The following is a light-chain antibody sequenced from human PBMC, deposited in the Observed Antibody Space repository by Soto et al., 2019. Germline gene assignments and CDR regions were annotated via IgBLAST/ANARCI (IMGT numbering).Light chain of an antibody. V-gene: IGKV3-11*01. J-gene: IGKJ4*01. CDR1: QSVSSY. Sequence: EIVLTQSPATLSLSPGERAILSCRASQSVSSYLAWYQQKPGQAPRLLIYDASNRAPGIPARFSGSGSGTDFTLTISSLEPEDFAVYYWQQRSNWPLAFGGGTKVEIK. CDR2: DAS. CDR3: QQRSNWPLA.